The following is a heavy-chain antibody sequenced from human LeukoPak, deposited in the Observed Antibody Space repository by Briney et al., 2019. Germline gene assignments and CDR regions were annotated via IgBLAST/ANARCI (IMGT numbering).Heavy chain of an antibody. CDR2: IRYDGSNK. D-gene: IGHD1-26*01. J-gene: IGHJ4*02. V-gene: IGHV3-30*02. Sequence: GGSLRLSCAASGFTFSSYGMHWVRQAPGKGLEWVAFIRYDGSNKYYADSVKGRFTVSRDNAKNSLYLQMNSLRAEDTAIYYCARDNYSGSRYFDHWGQGTLVTVSS. CDR1: GFTFSSYG. CDR3: ARDNYSGSRYFDH.